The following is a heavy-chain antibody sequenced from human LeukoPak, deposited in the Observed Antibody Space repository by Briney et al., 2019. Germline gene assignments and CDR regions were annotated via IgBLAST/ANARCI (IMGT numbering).Heavy chain of an antibody. CDR1: GGSISSSSYY. D-gene: IGHD3-10*01. Sequence: SETLSLTCTVSGGSISSSSYYWGWIRQPPGKGLEWIVSIYYSGSTYYNPSLKSRVTISVDTSKNQFSLKLSSVTAADTAVYYCARHSYYYGSGSYQPYYYYYYMDVWGKGTTVTISS. CDR2: IYYSGST. V-gene: IGHV4-39*01. J-gene: IGHJ6*03. CDR3: ARHSYYYGSGSYQPYYYYYYMDV.